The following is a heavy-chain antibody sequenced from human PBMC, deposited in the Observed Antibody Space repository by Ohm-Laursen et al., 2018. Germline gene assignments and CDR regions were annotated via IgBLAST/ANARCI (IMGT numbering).Heavy chain of an antibody. V-gene: IGHV4-59*08. D-gene: IGHD6-6*01. CDR3: VLYSSFSVS. Sequence: SETLSLTCTVSGGSLSNYYWSWIRQPPGKGLEWIGYIYYNGNPRYNPSLESRVTISVDPSKNQSSLRLNSVTAADTALYYCVLYSSFSVSWGQGTLVTVSS. CDR1: GGSLSNYY. CDR2: IYYNGNP. J-gene: IGHJ5*02.